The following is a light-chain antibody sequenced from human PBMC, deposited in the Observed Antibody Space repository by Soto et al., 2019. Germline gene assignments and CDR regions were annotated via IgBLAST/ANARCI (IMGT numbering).Light chain of an antibody. CDR2: GAS. J-gene: IGKJ1*01. V-gene: IGKV3-20*01. CDR3: QQYGSSPPWT. Sequence: EIVLTQTPGTLSLLPGERGTLSCRASQSVYSNYLAWYQQKPGQAPRLLISGASSRATGIPDRFSGSGSGTDFTLTISRLEPEDFAVYYCQQYGSSPPWTFGQGTNVDIK. CDR1: QSVYSNY.